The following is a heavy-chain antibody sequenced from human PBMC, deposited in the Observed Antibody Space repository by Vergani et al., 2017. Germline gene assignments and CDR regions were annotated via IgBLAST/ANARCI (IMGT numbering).Heavy chain of an antibody. J-gene: IGHJ6*02. CDR3: ARDCTSGGCPDNYGMDV. CDR1: GFTFSDFS. CDR2: IGSSGPYI. D-gene: IGHD2-8*01. V-gene: IGHV3-21*06. Sequence: EVQLLESGGSVVQPGGSLRLSCAASGFTFSDFSMSWVRQAPGKGLEWVAFIGSSGPYINYADSVKGRFIISRDNTNNSLFLQLRSLRAEDAAVYYCARDCTSGGCPDNYGMDVWGQGATVTVSS.